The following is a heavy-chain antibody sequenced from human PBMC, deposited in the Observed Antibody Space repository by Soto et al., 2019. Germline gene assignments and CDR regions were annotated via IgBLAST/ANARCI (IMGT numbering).Heavy chain of an antibody. CDR3: ARDHGHTGYDGFEY. Sequence: SETLSLTCTVSGGSISNYYWSWIRQPPGKGLEWIGYIYFSGSTNYNPSLKSRVTMSVDTSKNQFSLMLTSVTAADTAVYYCARDHGHTGYDGFEYWGQGTLVTVSS. J-gene: IGHJ4*02. V-gene: IGHV4-59*01. CDR1: GGSISNYY. D-gene: IGHD5-12*01. CDR2: IYFSGST.